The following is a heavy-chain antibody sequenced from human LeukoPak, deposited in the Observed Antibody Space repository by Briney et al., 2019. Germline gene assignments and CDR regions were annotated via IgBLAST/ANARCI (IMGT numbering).Heavy chain of an antibody. Sequence: PGGSLRLSCAASGFTFDDYGMSWVRQAPGKGLEWVSGINWNGGSTGYADSVKGRFTISRDNAKNSLYLQMNSLRAEDTAVYYCARVHSGYVNPGYWGQGTLVTVSS. CDR1: GFTFDDYG. D-gene: IGHD5-12*01. CDR2: INWNGGST. J-gene: IGHJ4*02. CDR3: ARVHSGYVNPGY. V-gene: IGHV3-20*04.